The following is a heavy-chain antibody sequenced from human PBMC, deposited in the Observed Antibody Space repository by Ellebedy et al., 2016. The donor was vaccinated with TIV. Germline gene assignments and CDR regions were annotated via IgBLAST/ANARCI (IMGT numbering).Heavy chain of an antibody. V-gene: IGHV4-61*01. J-gene: IGHJ4*02. D-gene: IGHD5-12*01. CDR2: IYDSGST. CDR3: ASTPYSAGSGYHPHDY. CDR1: GGSVRRGSYY. Sequence: MPSETLSLTCTVSGGSVRRGSYYWSWIRQPPGKELEWIGYIYDSGSTNHNPSLKSRVTISVDTSKDQFSLNLNSVTAADTAVYFCASTPYSAGSGYHPHDYWGQGILVTVSS.